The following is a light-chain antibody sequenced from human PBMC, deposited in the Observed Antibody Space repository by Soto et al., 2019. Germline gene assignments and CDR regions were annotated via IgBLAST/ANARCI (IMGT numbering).Light chain of an antibody. J-gene: IGKJ1*01. CDR1: QSIYNF. CDR2: DAS. V-gene: IGKV1-5*01. Sequence: DIQMTQSPSTLSASVGDRVTITCRASQSIYNFLAWYQQKPGKAPKFLISDASSLETGVPSRFSGSGSGTEFTPTISSLQPEDFATYYCQQYYSYPWTFGQGTKVDIK. CDR3: QQYYSYPWT.